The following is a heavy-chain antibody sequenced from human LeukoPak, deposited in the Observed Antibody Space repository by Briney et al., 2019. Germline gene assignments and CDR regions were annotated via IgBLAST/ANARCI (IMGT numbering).Heavy chain of an antibody. CDR1: GGSISSYY. CDR3: ARESSSWSRGFDY. Sequence: TSETLSLTCTVSGGSISSYYWSWIRQPPGKGLEWIGYIYYSGSTNYNPSLKSRVTISVDTSKNQFSLKLSSVTAADTAVYYCARESSSWSRGFDYWGQGTLVTVSS. J-gene: IGHJ4*02. CDR2: IYYSGST. V-gene: IGHV4-59*01. D-gene: IGHD6-13*01.